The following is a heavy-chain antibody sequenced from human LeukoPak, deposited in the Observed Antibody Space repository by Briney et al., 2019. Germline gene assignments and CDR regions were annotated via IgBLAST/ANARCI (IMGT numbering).Heavy chain of an antibody. CDR2: IKQDGSQF. V-gene: IGHV3-7*03. D-gene: IGHD3/OR15-3a*01. CDR1: GFIFSSYW. Sequence: GGSLRLSCAASGFIFSSYWMAWVRQAPGKGLEWVANIKQDGSQFNYMDSVKGRFTISRDNAKTSLYLQMNSLRAEDTAVYYCTIGQGYWGQGTLVTVSS. J-gene: IGHJ4*02. CDR3: TIGQGY.